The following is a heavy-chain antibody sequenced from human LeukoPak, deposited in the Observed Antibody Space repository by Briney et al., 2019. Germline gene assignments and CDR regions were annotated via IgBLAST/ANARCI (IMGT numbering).Heavy chain of an antibody. D-gene: IGHD6-19*01. CDR2: ISSSSSYI. V-gene: IGHV3-21*04. J-gene: IGHJ4*02. CDR1: GFTFSSYS. CDR3: AKDNRRHYTSGPNPDSLH. Sequence: GGSLRLSCAASGFTFSSYSMNWVRQAPGKGLEWVSSISSSSSYIYYADSVKGRFTISRDNAKNSLYLQMNSLRVEDTAFYYCAKDNRRHYTSGPNPDSLHWGQGALATVSS.